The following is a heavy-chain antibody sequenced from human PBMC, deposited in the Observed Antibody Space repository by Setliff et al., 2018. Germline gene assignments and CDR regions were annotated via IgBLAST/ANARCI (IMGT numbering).Heavy chain of an antibody. CDR1: GFAFSTYG. D-gene: IGHD4-4*01. J-gene: IGHJ3*01. CDR2: FWADGNRR. CDR3: GRDDDTTSHYSILNF. V-gene: IGHV3-30*19. Sequence: GESLKISCVASGFAFSTYGMHWVRQAPGKGLEWVAVFWADGNRRFYADSVKGRFTVSRDLSMDTVFLQMDSLRAEDTALYYCGRDDDTTSHYSILNFWGQGTMVTVS.